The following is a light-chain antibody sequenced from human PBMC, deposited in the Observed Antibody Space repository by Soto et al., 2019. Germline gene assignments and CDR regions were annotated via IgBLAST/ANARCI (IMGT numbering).Light chain of an antibody. Sequence: EIVLTQSPCTLSLSPGERATLSCRASQSVSSSYLAWYQQKPGQAPRLLIYGASSRATGIPDRFSGRGSGTDFTLTISRLEPEDFAVYYCQQYDSSPKTFGHGTKVEIK. CDR2: GAS. CDR3: QQYDSSPKT. V-gene: IGKV3-20*01. J-gene: IGKJ1*01. CDR1: QSVSSSY.